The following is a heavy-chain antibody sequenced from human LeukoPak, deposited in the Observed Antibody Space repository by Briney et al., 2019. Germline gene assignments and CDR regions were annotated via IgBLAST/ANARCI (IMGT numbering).Heavy chain of an antibody. CDR3: AKVGDNSGYLGDDAFDI. D-gene: IGHD3-22*01. Sequence: PGGSLRLSCAASEFTFSSYAMSWVRQAPGKGLEWVSAISGSGGSTYYADSVKGRFTISRDNSKNTLYLQMNSLRAEDTAVYYCAKVGDNSGYLGDDAFDIWGQGTMVTVSS. CDR1: EFTFSSYA. J-gene: IGHJ3*02. CDR2: ISGSGGST. V-gene: IGHV3-23*01.